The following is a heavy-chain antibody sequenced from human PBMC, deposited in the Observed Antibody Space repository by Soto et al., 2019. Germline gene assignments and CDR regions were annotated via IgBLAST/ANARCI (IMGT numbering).Heavy chain of an antibody. J-gene: IGHJ4*02. CDR1: GGSLSDYF. CDR2: INHLGSI. Sequence: PSETLSLTCVVSGGSLSDYFWSWIRQPPGMALEWIGEINHLGSINYNPSLKSRVTMSVDTSKNQFSLKLSSVTAADTAVYYCASVRVVAATRWYGFDYWGQGTLVTVSS. V-gene: IGHV4-34*01. D-gene: IGHD2-15*01. CDR3: ASVRVVAATRWYGFDY.